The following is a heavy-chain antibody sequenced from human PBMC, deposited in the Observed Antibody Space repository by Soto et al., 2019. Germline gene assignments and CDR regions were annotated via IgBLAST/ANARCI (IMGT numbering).Heavy chain of an antibody. CDR2: INPSGGST. CDR3: ARDFSAFYYGSSGYSFDY. V-gene: IGHV1-46*01. J-gene: IGHJ4*02. D-gene: IGHD3-22*01. CDR1: GYTFTSYY. Sequence: GASLKVSCKASGYTFTSYYMHWVRQAPGQGREWMGIINPSGGSTSYAQKFQGRVTMTRDTSTSTVYMELSSLRSEDTAVYYCARDFSAFYYGSSGYSFDYWGQGXLVTVPS.